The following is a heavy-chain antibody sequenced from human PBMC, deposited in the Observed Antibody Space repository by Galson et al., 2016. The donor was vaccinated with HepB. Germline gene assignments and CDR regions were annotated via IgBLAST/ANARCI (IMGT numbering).Heavy chain of an antibody. CDR1: GFTFSSHA. J-gene: IGHJ6*02. D-gene: IGHD3-10*01. CDR3: ARVRTPNYYGSGNYYNYYAKDV. V-gene: IGHV3-30-3*01. Sequence: SLRLSCAASGFTFSSHAMHWVRQAPGKGLEWVAVITYDGSNTYYADAVKGRFTISRDNSKNTLYLQMNSLRAEDTAVYYCARVRTPNYYGSGNYYNYYAKDVWGQGTTVTVSS. CDR2: ITYDGSNT.